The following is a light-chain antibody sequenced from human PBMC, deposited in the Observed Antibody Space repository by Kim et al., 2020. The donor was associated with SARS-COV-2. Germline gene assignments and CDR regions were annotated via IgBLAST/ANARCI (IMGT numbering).Light chain of an antibody. CDR2: GAS. J-gene: IGKJ1*01. V-gene: IGKV3-20*01. CDR1: QTVNSRY. Sequence: SPGERATLSCRARQTVNSRYLAWYQQTPGQATRLLIYGASTRAAGIPDRFSGSGSGTDFTLTISRLEPEDFAVYYCHQYGSSPWTSGHGTKVEIK. CDR3: HQYGSSPWT.